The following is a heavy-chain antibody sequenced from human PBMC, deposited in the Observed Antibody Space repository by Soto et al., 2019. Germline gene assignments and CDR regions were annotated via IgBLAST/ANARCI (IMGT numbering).Heavy chain of an antibody. CDR3: ARAQYSSSWSFSRWWEQTYYYGMDV. J-gene: IGHJ6*02. D-gene: IGHD6-13*01. Sequence: QVQLVESGGGVVQPGRSLRLSCAASGFTFSSYAMHWVRQAPGKGLEWVAVISYDGSNKYYADSVKGRFTISRDNSKNTLYVQMNSLRAEDTAVYYCARAQYSSSWSFSRWWEQTYYYGMDVWGQGTTVTVSS. V-gene: IGHV3-30-3*01. CDR2: ISYDGSNK. CDR1: GFTFSSYA.